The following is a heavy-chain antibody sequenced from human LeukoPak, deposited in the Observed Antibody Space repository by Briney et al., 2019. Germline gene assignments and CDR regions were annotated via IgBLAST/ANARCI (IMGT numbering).Heavy chain of an antibody. D-gene: IGHD2-2*01. J-gene: IGHJ4*02. V-gene: IGHV4-39*07. CDR2: VFHSGST. Sequence: SETLSLTCTVSGGSISSGSHYWGWIRQPPGKGLEWIGSVFHSGSTYHNPSLKSRVTISLGPSKNQFSLKLSSVTAADTAVYYCAREYCSTTTSCYLGKPATESYFDCWGQGTLVTVSS. CDR1: GGSISSGSHY. CDR3: AREYCSTTTSCYLGKPATESYFDC.